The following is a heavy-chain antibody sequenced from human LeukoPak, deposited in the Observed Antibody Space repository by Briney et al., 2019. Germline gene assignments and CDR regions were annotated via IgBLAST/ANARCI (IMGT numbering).Heavy chain of an antibody. J-gene: IGHJ6*02. D-gene: IGHD3-3*01. CDR2: ISAYNGNT. V-gene: IGHV1-18*01. CDR3: ARADDFSSRYYYGMDV. CDR1: GYTFTSYG. Sequence: PGASVKVSCQASGYTFTSYGISWVRQAPGQGLEWMGWISAYNGNTNYAQKLQGRVTMTTDTSTSTAYMELRSLRSDDTAVYYCARADDFSSRYYYGMDVWGQGTTVTVSS.